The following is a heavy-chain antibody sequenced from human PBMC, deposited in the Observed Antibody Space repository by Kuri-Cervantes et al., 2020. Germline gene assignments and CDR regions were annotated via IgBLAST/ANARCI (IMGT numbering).Heavy chain of an antibody. CDR3: AEDSGWYGAVGFSEK. CDR1: GGSVSSYY. Sequence: GSLRLSCTVSGGSVSSYYWSWIRQPAGKRLEWIGRIYTSRSTNYNPTLKSRVTMSVDTSKNQISLKLTSVTAADTAVYYCAEDSGWYGAVGFSEKWGQGTLVTVSS. CDR2: IYTSRST. D-gene: IGHD6-19*01. V-gene: IGHV4-4*07. J-gene: IGHJ4*02.